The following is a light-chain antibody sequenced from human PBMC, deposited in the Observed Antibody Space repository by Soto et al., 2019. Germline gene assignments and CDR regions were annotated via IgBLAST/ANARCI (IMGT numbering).Light chain of an antibody. V-gene: IGLV2-14*03. Sequence: QSALTQPASVSGSPGQSITISCTGSISDVGDYNYVAWYQQHPDKAPKLMIFDVSSRPSGVSNRFSGSKSGSTASLTISGLQAEDEADYFCSSYSSSGTLYVFGTGTKLTVL. CDR2: DVS. CDR3: SSYSSSGTLYV. J-gene: IGLJ1*01. CDR1: ISDVGDYNY.